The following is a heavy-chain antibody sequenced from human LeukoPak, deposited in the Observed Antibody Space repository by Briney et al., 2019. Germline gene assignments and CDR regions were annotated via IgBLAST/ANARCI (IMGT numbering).Heavy chain of an antibody. CDR3: TRVGYIDEGIDY. J-gene: IGHJ4*02. Sequence: GGSLRLSCIASGFPFSSYWMTWVRQAPGKGLEWVANIKQDGSKKSYVDCVKGRFTISRDNAKNSLCLQMNSLRAEDTAIYYCTRVGYIDEGIDYWGQGTLVTVSS. CDR2: IKQDGSKK. V-gene: IGHV3-7*04. D-gene: IGHD5-24*01. CDR1: GFPFSSYW.